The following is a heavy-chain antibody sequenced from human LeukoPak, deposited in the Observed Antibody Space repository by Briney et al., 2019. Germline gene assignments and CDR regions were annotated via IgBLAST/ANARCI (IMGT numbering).Heavy chain of an antibody. Sequence: SETLSLTCAVYGGSFSGYYWSWIRQPPGKGLEWIGEINHCGSTNYNPSHKSRVTISVDTSKNQFSLKLSSVTAADTAVYYCARDTPGFDPWGQGTLVTVSS. CDR2: INHCGST. J-gene: IGHJ5*02. CDR1: GGSFSGYY. V-gene: IGHV4-34*01. CDR3: ARDTPGFDP.